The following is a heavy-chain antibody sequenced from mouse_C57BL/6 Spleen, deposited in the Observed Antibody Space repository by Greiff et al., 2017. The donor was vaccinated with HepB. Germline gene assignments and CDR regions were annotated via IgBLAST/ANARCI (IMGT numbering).Heavy chain of an antibody. V-gene: IGHV5-17*01. J-gene: IGHJ1*03. D-gene: IGHD2-3*01. CDR1: GFTFSDYG. Sequence: EVQLVESGGGLVKPGGSLKLSCAASGFTFSDYGMHWVRQAPEKGLEWVAYISSGSSTIYYADTVKGRFTISRDNAKNTLFLQMTSLRSEDTAMYYCARPGWLLQYFDVWGTGTTVTVSS. CDR3: ARPGWLLQYFDV. CDR2: ISSGSSTI.